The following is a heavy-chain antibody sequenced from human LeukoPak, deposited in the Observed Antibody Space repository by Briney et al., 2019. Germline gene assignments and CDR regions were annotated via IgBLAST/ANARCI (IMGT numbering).Heavy chain of an antibody. V-gene: IGHV3-7*01. Sequence: GGSLRLSCAASGFTFTRFWLTWVRQSPGKGLEWVANINPDGTKTTYVDSVEGRFAISRDNAKNSVFLLMTGLRAEDTAMYYCATAPASVDSSWGQGTLVAVSS. J-gene: IGHJ5*02. CDR1: GFTFTRFW. CDR2: INPDGTKT. D-gene: IGHD3-3*01. CDR3: ATAPASVDSS.